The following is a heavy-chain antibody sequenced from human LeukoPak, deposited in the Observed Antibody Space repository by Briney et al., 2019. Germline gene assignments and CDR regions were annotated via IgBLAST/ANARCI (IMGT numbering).Heavy chain of an antibody. CDR3: ASGSSRWDWFDP. V-gene: IGHV4-61*02. CDR1: GGSISSGSYY. Sequence: SETLSLTCTVSGGSISSGSYYWSWIRQPAGKGLEWIGRIYTSGSTNYNPSLKSRVTISVDTSENQFSLKLSSVTAADTAVYYCASGSSRWDWFDPWGQGTLVTVSS. J-gene: IGHJ5*02. CDR2: IYTSGST. D-gene: IGHD6-13*01.